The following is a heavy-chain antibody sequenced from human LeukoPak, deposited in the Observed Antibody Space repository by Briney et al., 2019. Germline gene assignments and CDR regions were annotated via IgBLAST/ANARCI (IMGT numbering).Heavy chain of an antibody. CDR3: ARDRGGYTYSHDY. V-gene: IGHV4-34*01. Sequence: SETLSLTCAVYGGSFSGYYWSWIRQPPGKGLEWIGEINHSGSTNYNPSLKSRVTISVDTSKNQFSLKLSSVTAADTAVYYCARDRGGYTYSHDYWGQGTLVTVSS. CDR1: GGSFSGYY. D-gene: IGHD5-18*01. CDR2: INHSGST. J-gene: IGHJ4*02.